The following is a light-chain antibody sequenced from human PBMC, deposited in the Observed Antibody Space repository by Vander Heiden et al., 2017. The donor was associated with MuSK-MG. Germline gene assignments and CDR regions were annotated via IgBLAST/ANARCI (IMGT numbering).Light chain of an antibody. J-gene: IGLJ2*01. V-gene: IGLV2-8*01. CDR2: EVT. Sequence: QSALTQPPSASGSPGQSVTISCTGTSSDVGAYNDVSWYQQHPGKAPQLRMYEVTKRPSGVPDRFSGSKSGNKAYLTVSGLQAEDEADDYCSSYAGSSVVFGGGTKL. CDR3: SSYAGSSVV. CDR1: SSDVGAYND.